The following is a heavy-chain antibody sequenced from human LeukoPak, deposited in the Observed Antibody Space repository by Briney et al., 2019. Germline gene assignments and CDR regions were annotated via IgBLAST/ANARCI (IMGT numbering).Heavy chain of an antibody. J-gene: IGHJ4*02. Sequence: VKPSETLSLTCTVSGGSISSYYWSWIRQPPGKGLEWIGYIYYSGSTNYNPSLKSRVTISVGTSKNQFSLKLSSVTAADTAVYYCARGPCGGDCYSGYFDYWGQGTLVTVSS. CDR1: GGSISSYY. V-gene: IGHV4-59*01. D-gene: IGHD2-21*02. CDR3: ARGPCGGDCYSGYFDY. CDR2: IYYSGST.